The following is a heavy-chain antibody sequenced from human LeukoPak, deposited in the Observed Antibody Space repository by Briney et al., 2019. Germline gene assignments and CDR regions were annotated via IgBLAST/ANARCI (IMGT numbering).Heavy chain of an antibody. CDR1: GYTFTGYY. D-gene: IGHD3-3*01. CDR3: ARGAITISNAQPFDY. V-gene: IGHV1-2*02. CDR2: INPNSGGT. Sequence: GASVKVSCKASGYTFTGYYMHWVRQAPGQGLERMGWINPNSGGTNYAQKFQGRVTMTRDTSISTAYMELSRLRSDDTAVYYCARGAITISNAQPFDYWGQGTLVTVSS. J-gene: IGHJ4*02.